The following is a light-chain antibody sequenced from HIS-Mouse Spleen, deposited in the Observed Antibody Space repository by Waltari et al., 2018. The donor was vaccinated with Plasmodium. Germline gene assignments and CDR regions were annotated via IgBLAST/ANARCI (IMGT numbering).Light chain of an antibody. Sequence: IVLTPSPRTLHLSPGDRPTHSGRASPSVSSSYLAWYQQKPGQAPRLLIYGASSRATGIPDRFSGSGSGTDFTLTISRLEPEDFAVYYCQQYGSSPYTFGQGTKLEIK. CDR3: QQYGSSPYT. CDR2: GAS. V-gene: IGKV3-20*01. CDR1: PSVSSSY. J-gene: IGKJ2*01.